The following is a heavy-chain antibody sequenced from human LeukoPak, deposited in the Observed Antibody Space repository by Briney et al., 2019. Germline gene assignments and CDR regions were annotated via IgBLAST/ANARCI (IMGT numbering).Heavy chain of an antibody. J-gene: IGHJ3*02. CDR2: ISSSSSYI. D-gene: IGHD4-17*01. V-gene: IGHV3-21*01. Sequence: GGSLRLSCAASGFTFRSYSMNWVRQAPEKGLEWVSSISSSSSYIYYADSVKGRFTISRDNAKNSLYLQMNSRRAEDTAVYYCAREVTTPSPGAFDIWGQGTMVTVSS. CDR3: AREVTTPSPGAFDI. CDR1: GFTFRSYS.